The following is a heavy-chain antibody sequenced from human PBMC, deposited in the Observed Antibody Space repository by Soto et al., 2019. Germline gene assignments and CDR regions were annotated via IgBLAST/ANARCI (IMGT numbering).Heavy chain of an antibody. D-gene: IGHD3-9*01. CDR3: ASTHPNIPIRQLRYCNSLLSVDT. V-gene: IGHV3-30-3*01. CDR2: ISYDGSNK. CDR1: GFTFSSYA. Sequence: AVRSLRLSCAASGFTFSSYAMHWVRHAPGKGLEWVAVISYDGSNKYYADSVKGRFTISRDNSKNTLYLQMNSLRAEDTAVYYCASTHPNIPIRQLRYCNSLLSVDTCRQGPLVTVS. J-gene: IGHJ5*02.